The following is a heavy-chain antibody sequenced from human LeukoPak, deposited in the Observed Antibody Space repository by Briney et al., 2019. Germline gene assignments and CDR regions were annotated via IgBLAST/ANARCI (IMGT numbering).Heavy chain of an antibody. CDR2: ISYDGSNK. CDR3: AKKTCGGRCAGVFDF. V-gene: IGHV3-30*19. Sequence: TGGSLRLSCAASGFTFSSYGMHWVRQAPGKGLEWVAVISYDGSNKYYADSVKGRFTISRDNHMNTLYLQLNSLRVEDTAVYYCAKKTCGGRCAGVFDFWGQGTMVTVSS. J-gene: IGHJ3*01. D-gene: IGHD2-21*01. CDR1: GFTFSSYG.